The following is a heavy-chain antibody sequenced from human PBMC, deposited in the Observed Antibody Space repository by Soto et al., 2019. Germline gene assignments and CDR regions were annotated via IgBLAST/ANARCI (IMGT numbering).Heavy chain of an antibody. CDR3: ARSRGYYGSGSYFWFDY. J-gene: IGHJ4*02. D-gene: IGHD3-10*01. CDR2: INAGNGNT. Sequence: SVKLTSKASRYTFTSNALHSVRQSQGQRLEWMGWINAGNGNTKYSQKFQGRVTITRDTSASTAYMELSSLRSEDTAVYYCARSRGYYGSGSYFWFDYWGQGTLVTVSS. CDR1: RYTFTSNA. V-gene: IGHV1-3*01.